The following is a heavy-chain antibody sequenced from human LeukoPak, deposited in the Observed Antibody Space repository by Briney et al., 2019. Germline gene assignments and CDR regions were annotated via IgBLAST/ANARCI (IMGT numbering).Heavy chain of an antibody. D-gene: IGHD3-16*02. CDR1: GFTFSNFA. CDR3: AKASYSYGNDAFDI. J-gene: IGHJ3*02. CDR2: IRGGGAGA. Sequence: GGSLRLSCAASGFTFSNFAMAWVRQVPEKGLEWVSFIRGGGAGAHYADSVRGRFTISRDNSKNTLYMEMNSLRADDTAVYYCAKASYSYGNDAFDIWGQGTKVTVSS. V-gene: IGHV3-23*01.